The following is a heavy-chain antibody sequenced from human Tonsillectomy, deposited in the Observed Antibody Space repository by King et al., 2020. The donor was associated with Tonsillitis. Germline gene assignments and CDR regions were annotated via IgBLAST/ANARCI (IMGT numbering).Heavy chain of an antibody. CDR2: IYTSGST. CDR3: ARDRIVVSSWTWGIGSYYGMDV. J-gene: IGHJ6*02. Sequence: VQLQESGPGLVKPSETLSLTCTVSGGSISSYYWSWIRQPAGKGLEWIGRIYTSGSTNYNPSLKSRVTMSVDTSKNQFSLKLSSVTAADTAVYYCARDRIVVSSWTWGIGSYYGMDVWGQGTTVTVSS. V-gene: IGHV4-4*07. CDR1: GGSISSYY. D-gene: IGHD6-13*01.